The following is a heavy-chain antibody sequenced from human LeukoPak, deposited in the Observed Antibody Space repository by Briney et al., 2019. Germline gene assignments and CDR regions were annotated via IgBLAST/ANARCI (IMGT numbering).Heavy chain of an antibody. CDR1: GFTFSSYS. CDR3: ARHVVAVGFDY. Sequence: GGSLRLSCAASGFTFSSYSMNWVRQAPGKGLEWVSSISSSSSYIYYADSVKGRFTISRDNAKNSLYLHMNSLRAEDTAVYYCARHVVAVGFDYWGQGTLVTVSS. V-gene: IGHV3-21*01. J-gene: IGHJ4*02. CDR2: ISSSSSYI. D-gene: IGHD3-22*01.